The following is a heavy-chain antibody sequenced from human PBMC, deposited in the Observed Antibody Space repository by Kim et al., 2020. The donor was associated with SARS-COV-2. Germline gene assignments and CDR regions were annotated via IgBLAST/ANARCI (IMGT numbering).Heavy chain of an antibody. CDR1: GFTFSRHA. CDR3: GKDGVLIWFGEGHKFDI. J-gene: IGHJ3*02. V-gene: IGHV3-23*01. Sequence: GGSLRLSCAASGFTFSRHAMSWVRKAPGKGLEWVSAITGSAGSTYYADSVKGRFTGSRDNSTNKLYLQMKSLRAEDTAVYYCGKDGVLIWFGEGHKFDI. D-gene: IGHD3-10*01. CDR2: ITGSAGST.